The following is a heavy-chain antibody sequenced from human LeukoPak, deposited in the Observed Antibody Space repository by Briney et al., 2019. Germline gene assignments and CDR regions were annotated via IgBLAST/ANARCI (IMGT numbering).Heavy chain of an antibody. V-gene: IGHV3-74*01. Sequence: GGSLRLSCAASGFTFSSYWMHWVCQAPGKGLVWVSRINSDGSSATYADSVKGRFTISRDNAKNTLYLQMNSLRGEDTAVYYCARDRATAMFDYWAQGTLVTVSS. CDR2: INSDGSSA. CDR3: ARDRATAMFDY. D-gene: IGHD5-18*01. J-gene: IGHJ4*02. CDR1: GFTFSSYW.